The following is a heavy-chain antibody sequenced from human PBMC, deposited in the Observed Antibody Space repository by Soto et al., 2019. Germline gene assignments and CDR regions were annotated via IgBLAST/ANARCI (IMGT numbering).Heavy chain of an antibody. D-gene: IGHD3-3*01. CDR2: ISSSGSTI. J-gene: IGHJ6*02. CDR1: GFTFSDYY. V-gene: IGHV3-11*01. CDR3: ARDMTSYDFWSGYYYYYYGMDV. Sequence: GGSLRLSCAASGFTFSDYYMSWIRQAPGKGLEWVSYISSSGSTIYYADSVKGRFTISRDNAKNSLYLQMNSLRAEDTAVYYCARDMTSYDFWSGYYYYYYGMDVWGQGTTVTVSS.